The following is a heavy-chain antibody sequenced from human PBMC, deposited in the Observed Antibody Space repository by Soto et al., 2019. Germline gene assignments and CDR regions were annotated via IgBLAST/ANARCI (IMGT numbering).Heavy chain of an antibody. D-gene: IGHD2-15*01. V-gene: IGHV1-69*13. Sequence: SVKVSCKASGGTFSSYAISWVRQAPGQGLERMGGIIPIFGTADYAQKFQGRVTINADESTSTAYMELSSPRSEDTAVYYCASVETQRYYYGMDVWGQGTTVTVSS. CDR2: IIPIFGTA. CDR3: ASVETQRYYYGMDV. CDR1: GGTFSSYA. J-gene: IGHJ6*02.